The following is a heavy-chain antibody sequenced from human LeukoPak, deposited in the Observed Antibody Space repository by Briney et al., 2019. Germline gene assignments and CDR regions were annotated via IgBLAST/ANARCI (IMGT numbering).Heavy chain of an antibody. Sequence: PGGSLRLSCAASGFTFSSYGMSWVRQAPGKGLEWVSAISGSGGSTYYADSVKGRFTISRDNSKNTLSLQMNSLRAEDTAVYYCAKDLASGWEVTDYWGQGTLVTVSS. CDR2: ISGSGGST. J-gene: IGHJ4*02. D-gene: IGHD6-19*01. CDR3: AKDLASGWEVTDY. CDR1: GFTFSSYG. V-gene: IGHV3-23*01.